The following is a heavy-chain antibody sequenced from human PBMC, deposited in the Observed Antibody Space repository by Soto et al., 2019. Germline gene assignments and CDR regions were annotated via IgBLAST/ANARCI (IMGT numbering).Heavy chain of an antibody. J-gene: IGHJ4*02. CDR1: GGTFSSYA. CDR3: ARDLGDGYNSPFDY. D-gene: IGHD1-1*01. CDR2: IIPIFGTA. V-gene: IGHV1-69*06. Sequence: QVQLVQSGAEVKKPGSSVKVSCKASGGTFSSYAISWVRQAPGQGLEWMGGIIPIFGTANYAQKFQGRVTITADKSTSTGYIELSRLRSEEKAVDFWARDLGDGYNSPFDYWGQGTLVNVSS.